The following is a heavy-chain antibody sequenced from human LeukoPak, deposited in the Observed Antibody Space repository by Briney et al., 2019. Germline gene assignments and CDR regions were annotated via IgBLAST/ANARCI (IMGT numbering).Heavy chain of an antibody. V-gene: IGHV3-48*03. CDR2: ISSSGSTI. CDR1: GFTFSSYE. Sequence: GSLRLSCAASGFTFSSYEMNWVRQAPGQGLEWVSYISSSGSTIYYADSVKGRLIISRDNAKNSLYLQMNSLRAEDPAVYYCGRDREDTAMVTRGYFDYWGQGTLVTVSS. CDR3: GRDREDTAMVTRGYFDY. D-gene: IGHD5-18*01. J-gene: IGHJ4*02.